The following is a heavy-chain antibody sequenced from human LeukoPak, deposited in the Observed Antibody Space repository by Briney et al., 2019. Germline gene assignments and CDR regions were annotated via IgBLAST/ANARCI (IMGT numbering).Heavy chain of an antibody. D-gene: IGHD6-25*01. CDR3: AKVADGYYFDY. CDR1: VYTFTGYN. CDR2: INPNSGDT. J-gene: IGHJ4*02. Sequence: ASVKVSCKASVYTFTGYNMHWVRHAPGQGLDWMGWINPNSGDTNYAQEFQGRVSMTSDTSISTDYMELNRLTSDDTAGYHCAKVADGYYFDYWGQGTLVTVS. V-gene: IGHV1-2*02.